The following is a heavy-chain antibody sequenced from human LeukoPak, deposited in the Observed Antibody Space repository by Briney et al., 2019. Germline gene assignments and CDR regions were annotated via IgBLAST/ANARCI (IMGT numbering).Heavy chain of an antibody. J-gene: IGHJ5*02. D-gene: IGHD4-17*01. CDR1: GISFSSFG. Sequence: GRSLRLSCAAPGISFSSFGMHGLRQAPGKGLEWAAFIWYDGGNKYYADSVKGRFTISRDNSKNTLYLQMNSLTAEDTAVYYCARDGTVTSGPFVPWGRGTLVTVSS. CDR2: IWYDGGNK. V-gene: IGHV3-33*01. CDR3: ARDGTVTSGPFVP.